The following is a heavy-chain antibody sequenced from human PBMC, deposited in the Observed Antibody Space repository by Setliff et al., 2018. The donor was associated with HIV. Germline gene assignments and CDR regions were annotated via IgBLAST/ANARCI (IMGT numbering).Heavy chain of an antibody. J-gene: IGHJ4*02. Sequence: VKVSCKASGYTFTNYYIHWLQQAPGKGLEWMGRVDPDDSETIYAEKFQGRLTITADTSTDTAYMELSSLRSEDTAVFYCARGPLLAGDGPYYFDYWGQGTLVTVSS. D-gene: IGHD7-27*01. CDR3: ARGPLLAGDGPYYFDY. CDR1: GYTFTNYY. CDR2: VDPDDSET. V-gene: IGHV1-69-2*01.